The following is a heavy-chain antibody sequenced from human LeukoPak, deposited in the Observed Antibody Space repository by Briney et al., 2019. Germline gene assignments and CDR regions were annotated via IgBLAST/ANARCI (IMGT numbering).Heavy chain of an antibody. J-gene: IGHJ5*02. Sequence: GESLKISCKGSGYSFTTYWIGWVRQMPGKGLDWMGIIYPSDSDTKYSPSFQGQVTISADKSISTAYLQWSSLKASDTAIYYCARCRPFFDPWGQGTLVTVSS. CDR2: IYPSDSDT. CDR1: GYSFTTYW. V-gene: IGHV5-51*01. CDR3: ARCRPFFDP.